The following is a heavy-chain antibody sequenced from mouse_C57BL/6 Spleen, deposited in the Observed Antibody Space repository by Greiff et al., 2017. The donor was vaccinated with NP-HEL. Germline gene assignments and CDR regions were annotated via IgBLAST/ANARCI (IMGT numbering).Heavy chain of an antibody. CDR3: ATAQATKWFAY. J-gene: IGHJ3*01. V-gene: IGHV1-50*01. D-gene: IGHD3-2*02. Sequence: QVQLQQPGAELVKPGASVKLSCKASGYTFTSYWMQWVKQRPGQGLEWMGEIDPSDSYTNYNQKFKGKATLTVDTSSSTAYMQLSSLTSEDSAVYYCATAQATKWFAYWGQGTLVTVSA. CDR1: GYTFTSYW. CDR2: IDPSDSYT.